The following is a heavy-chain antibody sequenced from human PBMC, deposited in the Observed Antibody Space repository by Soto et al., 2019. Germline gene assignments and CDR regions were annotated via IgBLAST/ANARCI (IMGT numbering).Heavy chain of an antibody. CDR3: ARGNALDV. CDR2: TYYRSKWFH. CDR1: GDSVSSDITS. D-gene: IGHD3-10*01. Sequence: SQTLSLTCAISGDSVSSDITSWNWIRQSPSRGLEWLGRTYYRSKWFHDYAVSVKSRITINPDTSKNQLSLELNSMTPEDTAVYYCARGNALDVWGQGAVVTVS. J-gene: IGHJ3*01. V-gene: IGHV6-1*01.